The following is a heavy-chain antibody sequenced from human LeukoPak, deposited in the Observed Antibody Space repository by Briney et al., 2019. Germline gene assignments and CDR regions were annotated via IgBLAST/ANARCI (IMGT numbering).Heavy chain of an antibody. Sequence: GGSLRLSCAASGFTFSGYEMNWVRQAPGKGLEWVSYISRSGTIISYADSVKGRFTISRDNAKNSLYLQMNSLRAEDTAVYYCAKDYYGSGSYRRNWYFDLWGRGTLVTVSS. CDR3: AKDYYGSGSYRRNWYFDL. CDR1: GFTFSGYE. J-gene: IGHJ2*01. CDR2: ISRSGTII. V-gene: IGHV3-48*03. D-gene: IGHD3-10*01.